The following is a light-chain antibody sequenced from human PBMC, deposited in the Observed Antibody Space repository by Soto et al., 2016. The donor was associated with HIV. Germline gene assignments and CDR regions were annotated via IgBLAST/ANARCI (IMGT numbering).Light chain of an antibody. CDR1: SVTSYY. V-gene: IGLV3-19*01. Sequence: SSELIQDPVVSVALGQTVKITCQGDSVTSYYVSWYQQKPGQAPRLVIYGKNNRPSGIPDRFSGSSSGNTASLTITGAQAEDEADYYCSSRDSSGNHWVFGGGTKLTVL. CDR3: SSRDSSGNHWV. CDR2: GKN. J-gene: IGLJ3*02.